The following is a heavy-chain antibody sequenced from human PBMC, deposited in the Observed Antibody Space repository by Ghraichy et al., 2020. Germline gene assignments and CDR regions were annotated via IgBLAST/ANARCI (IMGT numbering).Heavy chain of an antibody. V-gene: IGHV4-34*01. CDR3: ARVTTVVTRGDY. D-gene: IGHD4-23*01. CDR2: INHSGST. CDR1: GGSFSGYY. J-gene: IGHJ4*02. Sequence: SETLSLTCAVYGGSFSGYYWSWIRQPPGKGLEWIGEINHSGSTNYNPSLKSRVTISVDTSKNQFSLKLSSVTAADTAVYYCARVTTVVTRGDYWGQGTLVTVSS.